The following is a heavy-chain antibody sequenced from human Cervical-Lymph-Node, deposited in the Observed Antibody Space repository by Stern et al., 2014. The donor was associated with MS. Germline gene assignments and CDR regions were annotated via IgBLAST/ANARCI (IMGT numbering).Heavy chain of an antibody. D-gene: IGHD4-17*01. CDR3: PRALYGDYFDY. CDR1: GFSLSTSGVG. CDR2: MYWSDDK. V-gene: IGHV2-5*01. J-gene: IGHJ4*02. Sequence: QIPLKESGPTLVKPTQTLTLTCTFSGFSLSTSGVGVGWIRQPPGKALEWLALMYWSDDKYYSPSLKNRLTITKDTSKNQVVLTLTNMDPLDTATYYCPRALYGDYFDYWGQGSLVTVSS.